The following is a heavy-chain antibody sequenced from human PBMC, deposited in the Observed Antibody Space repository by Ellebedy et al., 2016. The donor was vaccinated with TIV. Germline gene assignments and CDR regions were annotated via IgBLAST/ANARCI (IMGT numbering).Heavy chain of an antibody. CDR1: GFTFSNYG. D-gene: IGHD2-21*02. V-gene: IGHV3-33*08. CDR3: ARDQLRCGGDCYSRPKYYFDH. Sequence: PGGSLRLSCAASGFTFSNYGMHWVRQAPGKGLEWVAVIWYDGSNKYYADSVKGRFTISRDNSKNTLDLQMNSLRAEDTAVYYCARDQLRCGGDCYSRPKYYFDHWGQGTLVTVSS. J-gene: IGHJ4*02. CDR2: IWYDGSNK.